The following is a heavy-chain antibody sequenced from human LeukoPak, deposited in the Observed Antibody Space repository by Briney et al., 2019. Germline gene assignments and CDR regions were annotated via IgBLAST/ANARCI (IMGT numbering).Heavy chain of an antibody. CDR1: GDFITAYY. CDR2: VYNIGGT. J-gene: IGHJ6*03. CDR3: ARERGRSYGSVPYYYYYMDV. V-gene: IGHV4-59*01. D-gene: IGHD5-18*01. Sequence: SETLSLTCSASGDFITAYYWSWIRKPPGKGRNWIGYVYNIGGTNYNPSLKSRVTISVDTSKNQFSLKLSSVTAADTAVYYCARERGRSYGSVPYYYYYMDVWGKGTTVTVSS.